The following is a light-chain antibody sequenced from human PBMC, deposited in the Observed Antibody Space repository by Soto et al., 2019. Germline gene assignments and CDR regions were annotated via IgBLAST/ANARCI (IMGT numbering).Light chain of an antibody. CDR3: QQLNSYPLFT. V-gene: IGKV1-9*01. Sequence: DIQLTQSPSFLSASVGDRVTITCRASQGISSYLAWYQQKPGKAPKLLIYAAYTLQSGVPSRFSGSGSGTEFPLKISSLQPEDFATYYCQQLNSYPLFTFGPGTKVDIK. CDR2: AAY. CDR1: QGISSY. J-gene: IGKJ3*01.